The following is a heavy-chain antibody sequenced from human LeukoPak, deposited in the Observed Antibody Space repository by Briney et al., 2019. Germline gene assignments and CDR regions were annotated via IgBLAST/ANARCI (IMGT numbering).Heavy chain of an antibody. CDR2: IYYSGST. V-gene: IGHV4-31*03. CDR3: ARALETYYDFWSGYSGYWYFDL. J-gene: IGHJ2*01. Sequence: PSETLSLTCTVSGGSISDGGFYWSWIRQHPEKGLEWIGYIYYSGSTYYNPTLESRVTMSVDTSMKQFSLKLKSVTAADTAVYYCARALETYYDFWSGYSGYWYFDLWGRGTLVTVSS. CDR1: GGSISDGGFY. D-gene: IGHD3-3*01.